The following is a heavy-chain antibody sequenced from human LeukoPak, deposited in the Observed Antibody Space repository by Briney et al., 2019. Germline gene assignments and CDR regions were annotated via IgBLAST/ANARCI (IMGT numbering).Heavy chain of an antibody. D-gene: IGHD2-15*01. CDR2: IEQDGSER. Sequence: GGSLRLSCAASGFTLSTYWMTWVRQALTKGLEWVASIEQDGSERNYVDSVKGRFTISRDNAKNSLYLQMNSLRAEDTAVYYCARVGTSGGISNGWFDPWGQGTLVTVSS. CDR3: ARVGTSGGISNGWFDP. J-gene: IGHJ5*02. V-gene: IGHV3-7*05. CDR1: GFTLSTYW.